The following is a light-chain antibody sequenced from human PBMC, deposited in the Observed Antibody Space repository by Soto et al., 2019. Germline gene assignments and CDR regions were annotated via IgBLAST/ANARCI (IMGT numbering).Light chain of an antibody. CDR2: ASS. J-gene: IGKJ1*01. V-gene: IGKV1-39*01. Sequence: DIEMTQSPSSLSASVGDRVTITCRASQSISSYLNWYQQKPGNAPNLLIYASSTLQSGVPSRFSAYGSETDFTLTIGNLQAEDFATYYCQQSYTTPRTFGQGTKVEVK. CDR1: QSISSY. CDR3: QQSYTTPRT.